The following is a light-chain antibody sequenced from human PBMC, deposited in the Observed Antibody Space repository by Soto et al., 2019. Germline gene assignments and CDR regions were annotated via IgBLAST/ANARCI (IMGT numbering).Light chain of an antibody. V-gene: IGKV3-15*01. CDR1: QSVRSS. J-gene: IGKJ1*01. Sequence: EIVMTQSPGTRSLSPGERATLFCGASQSVRSSLAWYQQKPGQAPRLFIYDASTRATGIPARFTGSGSGTEFTLTISSLKYEDFAVYYCQQYNSWTETFGQGTKVDIK. CDR3: QQYNSWTET. CDR2: DAS.